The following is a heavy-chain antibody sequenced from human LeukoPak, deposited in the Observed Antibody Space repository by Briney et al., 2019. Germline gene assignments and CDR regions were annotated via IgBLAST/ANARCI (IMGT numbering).Heavy chain of an antibody. Sequence: SETLSLTCAVYGGSFSGYYWSWIRQPPGKGLEWIGEINHSGSTNYNPSLKSRVTISVDTSKNQFSLKLSSVTAADTAVYYCARDNPSGYTYGYEHYFYYIDVWGKGTTVTVSS. CDR2: INHSGST. J-gene: IGHJ6*03. CDR3: ARDNPSGYTYGYEHYFYYIDV. D-gene: IGHD5-18*01. V-gene: IGHV4-34*01. CDR1: GGSFSGYY.